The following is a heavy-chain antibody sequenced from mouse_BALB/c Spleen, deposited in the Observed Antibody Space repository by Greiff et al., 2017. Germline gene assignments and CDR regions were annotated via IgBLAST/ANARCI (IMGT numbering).Heavy chain of an antibody. J-gene: IGHJ2*01. V-gene: IGHV5-6*03. CDR1: GFTFSSYG. CDR2: ISSGGSYT. Sequence: EVKLVESGGGLVKPGGSLKLSCAASGFTFSSYGMSWVRQTPDKRLEWVATISSGGSYTYYPDSVKGRFTISRDNAKNTLYLQMSSLKSEDTAMYYCARHETSPLDYWGQGTTLTVSS. CDR3: ARHETSPLDY.